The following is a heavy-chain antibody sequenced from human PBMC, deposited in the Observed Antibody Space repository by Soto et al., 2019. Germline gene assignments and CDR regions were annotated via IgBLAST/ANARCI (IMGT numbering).Heavy chain of an antibody. Sequence: GASVKVSCKLSGYTLTELSMHWVRHAPGKGLEWMGGFDPEDGETIYAQKFQGRVTMTEDTSTDTAYMELSSLRSEDTAVYYCATDWKYYYDSSGFDCWGQGTLVTVS. CDR1: GYTLTELS. CDR3: ATDWKYYYDSSGFDC. J-gene: IGHJ4*02. CDR2: FDPEDGET. V-gene: IGHV1-24*01. D-gene: IGHD3-22*01.